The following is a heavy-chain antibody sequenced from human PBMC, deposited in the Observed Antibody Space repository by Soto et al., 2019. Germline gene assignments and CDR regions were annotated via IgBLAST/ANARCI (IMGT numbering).Heavy chain of an antibody. CDR1: GGSISSSSYY. Sequence: SETLSLTCTVSGGSISSSSYYWGWIRKPPGKGLEWIGRIYYSGRTYYNPSLKSQVTMSVDTSKTQFSLRLTSVTAADTAVYYCAKGGLVRGASHGWFDPWGQGTLVTVSS. CDR2: IYYSGRT. V-gene: IGHV4-39*01. CDR3: AKGGLVRGASHGWFDP. J-gene: IGHJ5*02. D-gene: IGHD3-10*01.